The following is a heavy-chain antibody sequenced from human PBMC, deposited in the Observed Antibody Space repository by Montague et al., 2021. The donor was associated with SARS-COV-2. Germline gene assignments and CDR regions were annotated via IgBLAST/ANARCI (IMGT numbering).Heavy chain of an antibody. Sequence: SETLSLTCAVYGWTYSGYYWRWLRPPPGPGLERIGEINYSGSTSYNPSLKSRVTISVETSKNQFSLKQSSVTAADTAVYYCARGRRILLWFGELLSGGDYYGMHVWGQAATVTVSS. CDR3: ARGRRILLWFGELLSGGDYYGMHV. J-gene: IGHJ6*02. CDR2: INYSGST. V-gene: IGHV4-34*01. D-gene: IGHD3-10*01. CDR1: GWTYSGYY.